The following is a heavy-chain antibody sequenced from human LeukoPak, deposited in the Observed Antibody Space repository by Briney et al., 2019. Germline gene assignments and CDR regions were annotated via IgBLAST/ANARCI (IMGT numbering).Heavy chain of an antibody. CDR3: ARDNVGGYSYHWSYYYGKDV. CDR1: GFTFSSYE. V-gene: IGHV3-48*03. Sequence: GSLRLSCAASGFTFSSYEMNWVRQAPGKGLEWVSYISSSGSTIYYADSVKGRFTISRDNAKNSLYLQMNSLRAEDTAVYYCARDNVGGYSYHWSYYYGKDVWGQGTTVTVSS. J-gene: IGHJ6*02. D-gene: IGHD5-18*01. CDR2: ISSSGSTI.